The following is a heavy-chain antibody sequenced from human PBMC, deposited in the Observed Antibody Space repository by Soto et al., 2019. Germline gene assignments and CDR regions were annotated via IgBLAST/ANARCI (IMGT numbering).Heavy chain of an antibody. CDR3: AKSPPRIAAAGTGSVQH. Sequence: EVQLLESGGGLVQPGGSLRLSCAASGFTFSSYAMSWVRQAPGKGLEWVSAISGSGGSTYYADSVKGRFTISRDNSKTTLYLQMNSLRAEDTAVYYCAKSPPRIAAAGTGSVQHWGQGTLVTVSS. D-gene: IGHD6-13*01. V-gene: IGHV3-23*01. J-gene: IGHJ1*01. CDR2: ISGSGGST. CDR1: GFTFSSYA.